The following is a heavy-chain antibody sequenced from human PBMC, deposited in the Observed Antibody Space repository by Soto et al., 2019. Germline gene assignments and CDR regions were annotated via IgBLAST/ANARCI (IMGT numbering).Heavy chain of an antibody. J-gene: IGHJ5*02. V-gene: IGHV3-11*01. CDR2: ISSSGSTI. Sequence: KAGGSLRLSCAASGFTFSDYYMSWIRQAPGKGLEWVSYISSSGSTIYYADSVKGRFTISRDNAKNSLYLQMNSLRAEDTAVYYGARDPERLPYNWFDPWGQGTLVTVSS. CDR3: ARDPERLPYNWFDP. CDR1: GFTFSDYY. D-gene: IGHD1-1*01.